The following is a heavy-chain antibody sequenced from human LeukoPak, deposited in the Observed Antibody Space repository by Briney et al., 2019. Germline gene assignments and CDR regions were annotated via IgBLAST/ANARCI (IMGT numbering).Heavy chain of an antibody. V-gene: IGHV4-34*01. D-gene: IGHD3-10*01. CDR1: GGSFSGYY. CDR2: INHSGST. Sequence: PSETLSLTCAVYGGSFSGYYWSWIRQPPGKGLEWIGEINHSGSTNYNPSLKSRVTISVDTSKNQFSLKLSSVTAADTAVYYCARPRVRGVIIRGFDYWGQGTLVTVSS. CDR3: ARPRVRGVIIRGFDY. J-gene: IGHJ4*01.